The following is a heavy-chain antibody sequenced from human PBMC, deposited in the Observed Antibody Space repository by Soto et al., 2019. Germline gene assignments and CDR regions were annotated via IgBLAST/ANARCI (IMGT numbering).Heavy chain of an antibody. V-gene: IGHV1-3*01. D-gene: IGHD3-10*01. CDR3: ARERISMVRGAPFY. Sequence: ASVKVSCKASGYTSNNYAMHWVRQANGQGLEWMGCINADNGNTKYSQKFQDRVTISRDTSASTAYMELSSLRYEDTAFYYCARERISMVRGAPFYWGQGTLVTVSS. J-gene: IGHJ4*02. CDR1: GYTSNNYA. CDR2: INADNGNT.